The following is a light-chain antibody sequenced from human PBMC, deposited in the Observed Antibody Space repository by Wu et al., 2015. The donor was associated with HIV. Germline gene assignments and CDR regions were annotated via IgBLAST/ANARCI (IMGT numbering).Light chain of an antibody. CDR1: QSINSN. CDR2: GAI. CDR3: QQYGTSPWT. J-gene: IGKJ1*01. V-gene: IGKV3-15*01. Sequence: EILMTQSPATLSVSPGDRVTLSCTSSQSINSNLAWYQQKPGQAPRLLIYGAITRPTGIPARFRGSGSGTEFTLTISRLEPEDFAVYYCQQYGTSPWTFGQGTKVEIK.